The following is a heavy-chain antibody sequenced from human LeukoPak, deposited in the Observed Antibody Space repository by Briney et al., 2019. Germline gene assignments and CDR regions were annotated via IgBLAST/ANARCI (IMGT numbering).Heavy chain of an antibody. Sequence: SETLSLTCTVSGGSISSYYWSWIRQPPGKGLEWIGYIYYSGSTNYNPSLKSRVTISVDTSKNQFSLKLSSVTAADTAVYYCARGMAATFLYYYYYYMDVWGKGTTVTVSS. D-gene: IGHD2-15*01. CDR2: IYYSGST. J-gene: IGHJ6*03. CDR3: ARGMAATFLYYYYYYMDV. V-gene: IGHV4-59*01. CDR1: GGSISSYY.